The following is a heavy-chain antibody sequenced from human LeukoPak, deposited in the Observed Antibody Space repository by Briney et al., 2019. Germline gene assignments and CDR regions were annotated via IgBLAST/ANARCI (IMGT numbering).Heavy chain of an antibody. D-gene: IGHD3-9*01. CDR1: GYTFTSYG. CDR3: ARATDILTAYCMDV. V-gene: IGHV1-18*01. CDR2: IRAYNGNT. Sequence: ASVEVSFKASGYTFTSYGISWVRPAPGQGLEWMGWIRAYNGNTNYAQKLQGRVTMTTDTSTSTAYMELRSLRSDATAVYYCARATDILTAYCMDVWGQGTTVTVSS. J-gene: IGHJ6*02.